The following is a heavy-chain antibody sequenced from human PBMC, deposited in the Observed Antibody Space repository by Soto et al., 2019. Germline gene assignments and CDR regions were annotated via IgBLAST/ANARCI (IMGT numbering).Heavy chain of an antibody. CDR2: ISGSGDST. Sequence: PXGSLRLSCAASGFTFSSYAMTWVRQAPGKGLEWVSAISGSGDSTYYADSVKGRFTISRDQSKNTLYLQMHSLRAEDTAVYFCAKERDNGADRYYFDAWGQGPLVTVSS. J-gene: IGHJ4*02. V-gene: IGHV3-23*01. D-gene: IGHD2-8*01. CDR3: AKERDNGADRYYFDA. CDR1: GFTFSSYA.